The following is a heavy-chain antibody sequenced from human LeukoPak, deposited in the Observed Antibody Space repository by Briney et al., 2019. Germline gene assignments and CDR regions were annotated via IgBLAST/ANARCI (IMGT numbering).Heavy chain of an antibody. CDR2: ISYDGNNE. Sequence: GGSLRLSCAASGFTFNNYAMHWVRQAPGKGLEWVAVISYDGNNEYYADSVKGRFTISRDNAKNSLYLQLNSLRAEDTALYHCVVSPYDLWSAYYLYWGQGTLVTVSS. V-gene: IGHV3-30-3*01. J-gene: IGHJ4*02. CDR3: VVSPYDLWSAYYLY. D-gene: IGHD3-3*01. CDR1: GFTFNNYA.